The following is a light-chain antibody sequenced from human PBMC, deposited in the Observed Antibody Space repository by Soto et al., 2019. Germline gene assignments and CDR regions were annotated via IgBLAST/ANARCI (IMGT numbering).Light chain of an antibody. Sequence: QSVPTQPPSASGTPGQRVTISCSGSSSNIGSDTVNWYQQFPGTAPKLLIYTNDQRPSGVPDRISGSKSGTSASLAISGLQSEDEADYYCASWDDSLNGPVFGGGTKLTVL. J-gene: IGLJ2*01. CDR1: SSNIGSDT. V-gene: IGLV1-44*01. CDR3: ASWDDSLNGPV. CDR2: TND.